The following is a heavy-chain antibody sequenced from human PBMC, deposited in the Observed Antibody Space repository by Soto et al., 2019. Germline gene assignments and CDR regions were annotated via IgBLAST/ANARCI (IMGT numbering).Heavy chain of an antibody. CDR1: GDSVSSNSAA. J-gene: IGHJ4*02. CDR3: ARGEQYSGRIFDY. CDR2: TYYRPKWYN. Sequence: PSQTLSLTCGISGDSVSSNSAAWNWLGQSPSRGLEWLGRTYYRPKWYNDYAVSVESRITINPDTSKNHFSLQLNFVTPEDTAVYFCARGEQYSGRIFDYWGQGTLVTVSS. D-gene: IGHD1-26*01. V-gene: IGHV6-1*01.